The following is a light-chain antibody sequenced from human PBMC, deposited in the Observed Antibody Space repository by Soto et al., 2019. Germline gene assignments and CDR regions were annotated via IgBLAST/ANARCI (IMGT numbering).Light chain of an antibody. V-gene: IGKV3-20*01. J-gene: IGKJ2*01. CDR2: GAS. Sequence: EIVLTQSPGTLSLSPGERATLSCRASQSVSSSYLAWYQQNPGQAPRPLIYGASTRATGIPDRFSGSGSGTDFTLTISRLEPEDFAVYYFQQYGSSPYTFGQGTKLEIK. CDR1: QSVSSSY. CDR3: QQYGSSPYT.